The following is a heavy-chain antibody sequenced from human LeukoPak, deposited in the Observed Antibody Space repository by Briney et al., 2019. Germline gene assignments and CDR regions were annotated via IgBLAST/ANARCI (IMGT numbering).Heavy chain of an antibody. J-gene: IGHJ6*03. CDR3: ARDSDYGEIGYYYYYMDA. D-gene: IGHD4-17*01. Sequence: SETLSLTCAVYGGSFSGYYWDWIRQPPGKGLEWIGEINHSGSTNYNPSLKSRVTISVDTSKNQFSLKLSAMTAADTAVYYCARDSDYGEIGYYYYYMDAWGKGTTVTVSS. CDR2: INHSGST. CDR1: GGSFSGYY. V-gene: IGHV4-34*01.